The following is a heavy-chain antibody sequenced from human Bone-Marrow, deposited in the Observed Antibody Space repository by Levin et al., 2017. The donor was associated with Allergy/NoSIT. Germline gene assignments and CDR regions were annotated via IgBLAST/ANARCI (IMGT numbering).Heavy chain of an antibody. D-gene: IGHD2-8*01. J-gene: IGHJ5*02. CDR2: INAGNGNT. CDR1: GYTFTSYA. CDR3: AREPCTNGVCYNWFDP. V-gene: IGHV1-3*01. Sequence: ASVKVSCKASGYTFTSYAMHWVRQAPGQRLEWMGWINAGNGNTKYSQKFQGRVTITRDTSASTAYMELSSLRSEDTAVYYCAREPCTNGVCYNWFDPWGQGTLVTVSS.